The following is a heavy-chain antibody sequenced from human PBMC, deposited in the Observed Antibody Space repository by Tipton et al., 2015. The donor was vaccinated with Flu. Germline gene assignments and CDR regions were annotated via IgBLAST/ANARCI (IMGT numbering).Heavy chain of an antibody. V-gene: IGHV5-51*01. Sequence: QLVQSGAEVKKPGESLKISCKGSGYSFTSYWIGWVRQMPGKGLEWMGIIYPGDSDTRYSPSFQGQVTISADESISTAYLQWSSLKASDTAMYYCARRRYSSGRRGPEYGMDVWGQGTTVTVSS. D-gene: IGHD6-19*01. J-gene: IGHJ6*02. CDR1: GYSFTSYW. CDR2: IYPGDSDT. CDR3: ARRRYSSGRRGPEYGMDV.